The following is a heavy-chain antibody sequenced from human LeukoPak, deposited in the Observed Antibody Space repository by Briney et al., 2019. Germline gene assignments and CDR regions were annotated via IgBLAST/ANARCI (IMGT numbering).Heavy chain of an antibody. CDR2: IKSKTDGGTI. Sequence: GGSLRLSCAASGFAFANAWMTWVRQAPGKGLEWLGRIKSKTDGGTIDYAAPVGGRFTISRDDPKNTLYLQMNSLKTEDTAVYYCTTPGGSGQGYFDYWGQGTLVTVSS. V-gene: IGHV3-15*01. CDR1: GFAFANAW. J-gene: IGHJ4*02. CDR3: TTPGGSGQGYFDY. D-gene: IGHD3-16*01.